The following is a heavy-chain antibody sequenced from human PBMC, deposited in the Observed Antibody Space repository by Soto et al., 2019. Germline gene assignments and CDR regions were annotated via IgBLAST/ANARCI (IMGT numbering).Heavy chain of an antibody. V-gene: IGHV3-7*03. Sequence: HPGGSLRLSCAASGFTFSSYWMSWVRQAPGKGLEWVANIKQDGSEKYYVDSVKGRFTISRDNAKNSLYLQMNSLRAEDTAVYYCARAPGYYDFCSGYPPSAYYYYGMDVWGQGTTVTVSS. CDR3: ARAPGYYDFCSGYPPSAYYYYGMDV. CDR2: IKQDGSEK. CDR1: GFTFSSYW. D-gene: IGHD3-3*01. J-gene: IGHJ6*02.